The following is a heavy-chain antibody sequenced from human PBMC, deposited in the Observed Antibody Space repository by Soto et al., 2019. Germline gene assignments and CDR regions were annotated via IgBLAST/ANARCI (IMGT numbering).Heavy chain of an antibody. CDR2: ISAYNGNT. Sequence: GASVKVACKGSGYTVTSYGISWVRQAPGQGLEWMGWISAYNGNTNYAQKLQGRVALTTDTSASTAYMELRSLRSDDTAVYYCARFPSVTPDGYRYGFDFAYWGQGTRVAVSS. V-gene: IGHV1-18*01. CDR3: ARFPSVTPDGYRYGFDFAY. D-gene: IGHD5-18*01. J-gene: IGHJ4*02. CDR1: GYTVTSYG.